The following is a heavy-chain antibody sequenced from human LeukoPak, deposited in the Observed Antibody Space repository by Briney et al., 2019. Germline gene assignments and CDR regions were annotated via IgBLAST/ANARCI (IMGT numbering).Heavy chain of an antibody. J-gene: IGHJ4*02. CDR3: ARLKAAVAADYFDY. Sequence: GGSLEISWKGSGYSFTSYWIGGVRRVPGKGLEGMGIIYPGHSHTRYIPSFHGQVTISAHKSISTAYLQWSSLNASDTAMYYCARLKAAVAADYFDYWGQGTLVTVSS. D-gene: IGHD6-19*01. V-gene: IGHV5-51*01. CDR2: IYPGHSHT. CDR1: GYSFTSYW.